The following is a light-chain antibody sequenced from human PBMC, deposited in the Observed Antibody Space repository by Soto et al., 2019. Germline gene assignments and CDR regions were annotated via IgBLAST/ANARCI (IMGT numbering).Light chain of an antibody. Sequence: DIVMTRSPDSLAVSLGERASINCKSSQSVLVNANNKNFLAWFQQKPGQPPKLLISWASTRESGVPDRFSGSGSESDFTLTIGSMQAEDVAVYYCQPFHTAPITFGQGTRLEIK. CDR3: QPFHTAPIT. J-gene: IGKJ5*01. CDR1: QSVLVNANNKNF. V-gene: IGKV4-1*01. CDR2: WAS.